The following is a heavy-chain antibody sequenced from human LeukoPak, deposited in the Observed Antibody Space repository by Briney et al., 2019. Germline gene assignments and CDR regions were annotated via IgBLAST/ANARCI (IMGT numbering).Heavy chain of an antibody. V-gene: IGHV4-59*01. CDR2: IYYSGST. D-gene: IGHD3-3*01. CDR1: GGSISSYY. CDR3: ARGGFYDFWSGYYPHFEY. J-gene: IGHJ4*02. Sequence: SETLSPTCTVSGGSISSYYWSWIRQPPGKGLEWIGYIYYSGSTNYNPSLKSRVTISVDTSKNQFSLKLNSVTAADTAVYYCARGGFYDFWSGYYPHFEYWGQGTLVTVSS.